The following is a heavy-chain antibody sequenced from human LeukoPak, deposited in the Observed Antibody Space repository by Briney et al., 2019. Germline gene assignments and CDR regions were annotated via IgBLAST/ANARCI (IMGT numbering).Heavy chain of an antibody. CDR3: ARDQGGATSY. CDR2: ISAYYGNT. J-gene: IGHJ4*02. Sequence: ASVKVSCKASGGTFSSYGISWVRQAPGQGLEWMGWISAYYGNTNYAQKLQGRVTMTTDTSTSTAYMELRSLRSDDTAVYYCARDQGGATSYWGQGTLVTVSS. V-gene: IGHV1-18*01. D-gene: IGHD1-26*01. CDR1: GGTFSSYG.